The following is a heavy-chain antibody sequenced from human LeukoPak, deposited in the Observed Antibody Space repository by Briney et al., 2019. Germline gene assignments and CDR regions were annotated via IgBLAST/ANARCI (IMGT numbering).Heavy chain of an antibody. Sequence: SVKVSCKASGGTFSSSAITWVRQAPGQGLEWMGRIIPVLNTTSYAQKFQGSVTITADTSTSTVYMELSSLRSEETAVYYCARDQGLTAPPPYGLDVWGQGTTVIVSS. J-gene: IGHJ6*02. D-gene: IGHD5-18*01. CDR3: ARDQGLTAPPPYGLDV. CDR2: IIPVLNTT. CDR1: GGTFSSSA. V-gene: IGHV1-69*04.